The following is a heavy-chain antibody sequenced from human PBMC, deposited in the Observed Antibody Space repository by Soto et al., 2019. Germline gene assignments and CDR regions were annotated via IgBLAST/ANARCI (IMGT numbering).Heavy chain of an antibody. Sequence: EVQLVESGGGLVQPGGSLRLSRAVSGFTVNNNYMSWVRQAPGKGLEWVSVVYSGDFAYYADSVKGRFTTSRDTSTNTVFLHMNSLRVEDTAVYYCAKRQQLVRYRYGMDVWGQGTTVTVSS. CDR2: VYSGDFA. CDR1: GFTVNNNY. J-gene: IGHJ6*02. D-gene: IGHD6-13*01. CDR3: AKRQQLVRYRYGMDV. V-gene: IGHV3-53*01.